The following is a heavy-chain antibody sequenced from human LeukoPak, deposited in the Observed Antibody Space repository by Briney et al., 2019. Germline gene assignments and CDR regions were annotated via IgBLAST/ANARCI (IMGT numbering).Heavy chain of an antibody. V-gene: IGHV4-4*07. Sequence: PSETLSLTCTVSGGSISSYYWSWIRQPAGKGLEWIGRIYTSGSTNYNPSLKSRVTMSVDTSKNQFSLKLSSVTAADTAVYYCXXXXXXXXXXXYTGYSWFDPWGQGTLVTVSS. J-gene: IGHJ5*02. CDR2: IYTSGST. CDR1: GGSISSYY. CDR3: XXXXXXXXXXXYTGYSWFDP. D-gene: IGHD6-13*01.